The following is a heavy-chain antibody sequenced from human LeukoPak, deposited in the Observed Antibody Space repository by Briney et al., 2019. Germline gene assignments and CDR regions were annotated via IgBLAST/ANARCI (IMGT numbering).Heavy chain of an antibody. D-gene: IGHD6-13*01. V-gene: IGHV1-18*01. CDR2: VSPSHTTR. Sequence: ASVKVSCKASGYTFRQYSISWVRQAPGKGLEWMGWVSPSHTTRVYAQEFQGRVTMTADTNTNTVSMELRSLRSDDTAVYYCARNPDIISEDYSSSWYEGPSVVDYWGQGTLVTVSS. CDR3: ARNPDIISEDYSSSWYEGPSVVDY. J-gene: IGHJ4*02. CDR1: GYTFRQYS.